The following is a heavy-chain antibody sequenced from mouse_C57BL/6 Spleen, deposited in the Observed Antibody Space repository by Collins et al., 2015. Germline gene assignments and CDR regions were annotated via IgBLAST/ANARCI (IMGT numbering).Heavy chain of an antibody. V-gene: IGHV8-12*01. Sequence: QVTLKESGPGILQPSQTLSLTCSFSGFSLSTSGMGVSWIRQPSGKGLEWLAHIYWDDDKRYNPSLKSRLTISKDTSRNQVFLKITSVDTADTATYYCARSYYGNFNLYAMDYWGQGTSVTVSS. D-gene: IGHD2-1*01. CDR2: IYWDDDK. CDR1: GFSLSTSGMG. J-gene: IGHJ4*01. CDR3: ARSYYGNFNLYAMDY.